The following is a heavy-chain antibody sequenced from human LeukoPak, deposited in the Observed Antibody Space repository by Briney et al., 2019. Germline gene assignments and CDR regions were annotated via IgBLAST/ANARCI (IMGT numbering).Heavy chain of an antibody. CDR1: GYTFTNYA. CDR3: ARDQSYYDSSGLDAFDI. Sequence: GASVKVSCKASGYTFTNYAMHWVRQAPGQRLEWMGWINAGNGNTKYSQKFQGRVTITRDTSASTAYMELSSLRSEDTAVYYCARDQSYYDSSGLDAFDIWGQGTMVTVSS. D-gene: IGHD3-22*01. J-gene: IGHJ3*02. V-gene: IGHV1-3*01. CDR2: INAGNGNT.